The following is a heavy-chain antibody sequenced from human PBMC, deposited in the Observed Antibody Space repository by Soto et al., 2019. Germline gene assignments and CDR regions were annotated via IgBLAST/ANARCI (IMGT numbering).Heavy chain of an antibody. CDR2: MNPNSGNT. D-gene: IGHD1-7*01. J-gene: IGHJ3*02. CDR3: ARITGTTRGAFDI. Sequence: SXKVSLKASGYTXNSYDSHLVRQATGQGLEWIGWMNPNSGNTGYAQKFQGRVTMTRNTSISTAYMELRSLRSEDTAVYYCARITGTTRGAFDIWGQGTMVTVS. V-gene: IGHV1-8*01. CDR1: GYTXNSYD.